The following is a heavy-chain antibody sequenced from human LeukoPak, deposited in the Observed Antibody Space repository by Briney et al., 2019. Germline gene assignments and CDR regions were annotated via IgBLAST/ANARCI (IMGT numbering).Heavy chain of an antibody. V-gene: IGHV3-23*01. CDR3: AKGVSYVFDAFDI. Sequence: GGSLRLSCAASGITFSSYAMSWVRQAPGKGLEWVSAISGSGGSTYYADPVKGRFTISRDNSKNTLYLQMNSLRAEDTAVYYCAKGVSYVFDAFDIWGQGTMVTVSS. D-gene: IGHD5-18*01. CDR1: GITFSSYA. CDR2: ISGSGGST. J-gene: IGHJ3*02.